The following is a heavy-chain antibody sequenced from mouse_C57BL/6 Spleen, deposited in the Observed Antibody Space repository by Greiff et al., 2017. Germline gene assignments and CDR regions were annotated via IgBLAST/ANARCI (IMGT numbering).Heavy chain of an antibody. CDR3: ARGSMDYSKGYYAMDY. V-gene: IGHV5-12*01. J-gene: IGHJ4*01. CDR1: GFTFSDYY. Sequence: EVQRVESGGGLVQPGGSLKLSCAASGFTFSDYYMYWVRQTPEKRLEWVAYISNGGGSTYYPDTVKGRFTISRDNAKNTLYLQMSRLKSEDTAMYYCARGSMDYSKGYYAMDYWGQGTSVTVSS. CDR2: ISNGGGST. D-gene: IGHD2-5*01.